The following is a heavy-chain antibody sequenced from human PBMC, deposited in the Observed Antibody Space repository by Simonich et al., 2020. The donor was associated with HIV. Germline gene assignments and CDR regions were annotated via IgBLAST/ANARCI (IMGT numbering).Heavy chain of an antibody. CDR1: GFTFSWYW. D-gene: IGHD6-6*01. Sequence: EVQLVESGGGLVQPGGYLRLSCAASGFTFSWYWVTWVLQAPGKGREWVTKKNQDGSGKDYVDSVKGRFTISRDNAKNLLYLQMNNLRAEDTAVYYCARGWDGSSSSLDDYWGQGTLVTVSS. CDR2: KNQDGSGK. CDR3: ARGWDGSSSSLDDY. V-gene: IGHV3-7*01. J-gene: IGHJ4*02.